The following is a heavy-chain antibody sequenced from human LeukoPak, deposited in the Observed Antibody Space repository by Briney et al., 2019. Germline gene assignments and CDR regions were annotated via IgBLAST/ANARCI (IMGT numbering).Heavy chain of an antibody. CDR1: GYTFTGYY. CDR3: ARVPAREEAFDI. D-gene: IGHD2-2*01. CDR2: INPNSGGT. Sequence: ASVKVSCKASGYTFTGYYMHWVRQAPGQGLEWMGWINPNSGGTNYAQKFQGRVTMTRDTSISTAYMELSRLRSDDTAVYYCARVPAREEAFDIWGQGTMVTVSS. J-gene: IGHJ3*02. V-gene: IGHV1-2*02.